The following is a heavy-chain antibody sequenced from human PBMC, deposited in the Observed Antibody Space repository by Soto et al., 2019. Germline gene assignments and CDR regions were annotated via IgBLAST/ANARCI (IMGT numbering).Heavy chain of an antibody. CDR3: ARHVPTAGYYYGMDV. CDR1: GGTFSSYA. J-gene: IGHJ6*02. CDR2: IIPIFGTA. V-gene: IGHV1-69*12. Sequence: QVQLVQSGAEVKKPGSSVKVSCKASGGTFSSYAISWVRQAPGQGLEWMGGIIPIFGTANYAQKFQGRVTITADESTSTADMELSSLRSEDTAVYFCARHVPTAGYYYGMDVWGQGTTVTVSS. D-gene: IGHD2-2*01.